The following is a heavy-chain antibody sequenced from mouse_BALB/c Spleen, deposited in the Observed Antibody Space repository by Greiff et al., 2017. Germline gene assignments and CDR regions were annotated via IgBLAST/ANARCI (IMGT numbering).Heavy chain of an antibody. CDR2: ISSGGSYT. CDR3: ARQTSNYGFAY. CDR1: GFTFSSYG. Sequence: EVKVVESGGDLVKPGGSLKLSCAASGFTFSSYGMSWVRQTPDKRLEWVATISSGGSYTYYPDSVKGRFTISRDNAKNTLYLQMSSLKSEDTAMYYCARQTSNYGFAYWGQGTLVTVSA. J-gene: IGHJ3*01. V-gene: IGHV5-6*01. D-gene: IGHD2-5*01.